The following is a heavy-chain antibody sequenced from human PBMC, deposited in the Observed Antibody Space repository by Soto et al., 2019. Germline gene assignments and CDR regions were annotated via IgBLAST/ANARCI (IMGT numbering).Heavy chain of an antibody. D-gene: IGHD3-3*01. V-gene: IGHV1-2*04. CDR3: ARAVDSNYDFWSGYSPSAFHYYYYGMDV. CDR1: GYTFTGYY. J-gene: IGHJ6*02. CDR2: INPNSGGT. Sequence: ASVKVSCKASGYTFTGYYMHWVRQAPGQGLEWMGWINPNSGGTNYAQKFQGWVTMTRDTSISTAYMELSRLRSDDTAVYYCARAVDSNYDFWSGYSPSAFHYYYYGMDVWGQGTTVTVS.